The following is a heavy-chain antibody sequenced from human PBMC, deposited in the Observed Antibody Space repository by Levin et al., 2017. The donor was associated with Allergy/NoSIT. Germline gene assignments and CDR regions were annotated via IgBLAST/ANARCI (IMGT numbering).Heavy chain of an antibody. D-gene: IGHD6-19*01. Sequence: PSETLSLTCAVSGASLSSSNCWNWVRQTPGKGLEWIGEVYPNGFTNYRASLKNRVTISLDKSKNHFSLNLKSVTAADTAVYYCAAVSGPQSPGTFDYWGQGALVTVSS. CDR2: VYPNGFT. CDR1: GASLSSSNC. CDR3: AAVSGPQSPGTFDY. J-gene: IGHJ4*02. V-gene: IGHV4-4*02.